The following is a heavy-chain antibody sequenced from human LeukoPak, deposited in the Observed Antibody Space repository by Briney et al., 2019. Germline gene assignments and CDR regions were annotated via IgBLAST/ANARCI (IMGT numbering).Heavy chain of an antibody. D-gene: IGHD6-19*01. CDR2: ISGDGGST. J-gene: IGHJ4*02. Sequence: GGCLRLSCAAPGFMFHDYAIHWARQAPGKGLEWVSLISGDGGSTFYADSVKGRFTISRDNSKNSLYLQMNSLRSDDTALYYCARESESSGWYDYWGQGTLVTVSS. CDR3: ARESESSGWYDY. CDR1: GFMFHDYA. V-gene: IGHV3-43*02.